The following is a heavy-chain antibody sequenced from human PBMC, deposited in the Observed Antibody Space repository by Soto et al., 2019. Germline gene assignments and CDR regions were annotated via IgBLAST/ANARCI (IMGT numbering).Heavy chain of an antibody. V-gene: IGHV4-38-2*02. Sequence: SETLSLTCSVSSDNVSSDYYWGWIRQTPGKGLEWIGSIYSSGSTYYNPSLRSRVTISVDTSKNQFSLKLSSVTAADTAVYYCARKGDYADAFDIWGQGTMVTVSS. CDR3: ARKGDYADAFDI. CDR2: IYSSGST. J-gene: IGHJ3*02. D-gene: IGHD4-17*01. CDR1: SDNVSSDYY.